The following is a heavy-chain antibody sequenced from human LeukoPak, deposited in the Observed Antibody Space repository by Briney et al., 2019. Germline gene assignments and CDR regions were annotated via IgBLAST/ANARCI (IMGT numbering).Heavy chain of an antibody. Sequence: GGSLRLSCAASGFTFSDYYMSWIRQAPGKGLEWVSYIRSSGSTIYYADSVKGRFTISRDNAKNSLYLQMNSLRAEDTAVYYCARVDCSSTSCYEFDYWGQGTLVTVSS. CDR2: IRSSGSTI. CDR3: ARVDCSSTSCYEFDY. CDR1: GFTFSDYY. D-gene: IGHD2-2*01. J-gene: IGHJ4*02. V-gene: IGHV3-11*04.